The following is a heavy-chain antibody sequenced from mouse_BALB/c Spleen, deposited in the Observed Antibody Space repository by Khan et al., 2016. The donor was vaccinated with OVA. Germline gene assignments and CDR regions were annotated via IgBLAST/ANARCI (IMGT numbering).Heavy chain of an antibody. V-gene: IGHV1-5*01. Sequence: VRLQQSGTVLARPGASVKMSCKASGYSFITYWMHWVKQRPGQGLEWIGSIYLGNSDTSYNQKFKGKAKLTAVTSASPDHLEHSSLTNEDSAVYYCTRWVRGFDFWGQGTALTVSS. J-gene: IGHJ2*01. D-gene: IGHD3-2*02. CDR3: TRWVRGFDF. CDR1: GYSFITYW. CDR2: IYLGNSDT.